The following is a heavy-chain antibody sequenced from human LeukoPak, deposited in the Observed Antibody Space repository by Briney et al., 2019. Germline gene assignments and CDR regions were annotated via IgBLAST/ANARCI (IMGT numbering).Heavy chain of an antibody. Sequence: GASVKVSCKASGYTFTSYGISWVRQAPGQGPEWMGWISAYNGSTNYVQKFQGRVTMTTDTSTTTAYMELRSLRSDDTAVYYCARDTIHGDDYVFDYWGQGTLVTVSS. CDR2: ISAYNGST. CDR1: GYTFTSYG. CDR3: ARDTIHGDDYVFDY. J-gene: IGHJ4*02. V-gene: IGHV1-18*01. D-gene: IGHD3-10*02.